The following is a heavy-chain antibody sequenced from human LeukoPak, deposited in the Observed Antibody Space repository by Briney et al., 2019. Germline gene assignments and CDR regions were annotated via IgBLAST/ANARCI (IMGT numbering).Heavy chain of an antibody. J-gene: IGHJ5*01. V-gene: IGHV4-59*01. D-gene: IGHD3-16*01. CDR1: GGSIRSDY. CDR3: ARGAHGYVGWFDS. CDR2: IYYSATT. Sequence: KASETLSLTCNVSGGSIRSDYWSWIRQSPGKGLEWIGYIYYSATTHYTPSLQSRVTISVDTSKNQLSLQMTSVTAADTAVYYCARGAHGYVGWFDSWGQGTLVTVSS.